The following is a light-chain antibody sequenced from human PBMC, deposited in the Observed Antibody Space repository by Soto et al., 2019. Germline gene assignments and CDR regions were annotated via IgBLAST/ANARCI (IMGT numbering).Light chain of an antibody. CDR3: DQYGDRMT. V-gene: IGKV3-20*01. CDR2: GAS. CDR1: QSVAGSY. Sequence: EIVLTQSPGTLSLSPGERATLSCRASQSVAGSYLAWYQQKPGQAPRLLIYGASSRATGIPDRFSGSGSGTDFTLTISRLEPEDFAVYSCDQYGDRMTFGQGTKVEIK. J-gene: IGKJ1*01.